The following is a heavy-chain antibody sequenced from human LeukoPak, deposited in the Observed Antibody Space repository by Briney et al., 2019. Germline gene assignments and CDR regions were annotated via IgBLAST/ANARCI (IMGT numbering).Heavy chain of an antibody. V-gene: IGHV4-4*02. Sequence: PSETLSLTCGVSGVSISSTNWWSWVRQPPGQGLEWIGEVSLTGETNYNPSLNGRVTMSLDGSRNQLSLPLTSVTAADTAIYYCSRESGAFCPFGYWGQGTLVSVPP. D-gene: IGHD1-26*01. CDR1: GVSISSTNW. J-gene: IGHJ4*02. CDR3: SRESGAFCPFGY. CDR2: VSLTGET.